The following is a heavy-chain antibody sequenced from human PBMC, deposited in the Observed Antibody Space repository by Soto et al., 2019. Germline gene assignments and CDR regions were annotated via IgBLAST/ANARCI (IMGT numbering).Heavy chain of an antibody. J-gene: IGHJ4*02. D-gene: IGHD1-26*01. Sequence: QVQLVESGGGVVQPGRSLRLSCAASGFTFSSYGMHWVRQAPGKGLEWVAVISYDGSNKYYADSVKGRFTISRDNSKNTPYLQMNSLRAEDTAVYYCAKDRRRSYYDYFDYWGQGTLVTVSS. CDR3: AKDRRRSYYDYFDY. V-gene: IGHV3-30*18. CDR2: ISYDGSNK. CDR1: GFTFSSYG.